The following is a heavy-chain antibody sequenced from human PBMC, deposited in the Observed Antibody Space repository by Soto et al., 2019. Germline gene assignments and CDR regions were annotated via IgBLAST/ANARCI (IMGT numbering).Heavy chain of an antibody. Sequence: SETLSLTCTVSGDSFSNYYCNWVRRSAGKGLEWIGRIYPTGSTTYNPSLKSRLTMSVDTSKNQFSLRLTSMTAADTAVYYCATGRSEVVPGAMDTWGQGTLVTVSS. CDR1: GDSFSNYY. J-gene: IGHJ5*02. D-gene: IGHD2-2*01. CDR3: ATGRSEVVPGAMDT. V-gene: IGHV4-4*07. CDR2: IYPTGST.